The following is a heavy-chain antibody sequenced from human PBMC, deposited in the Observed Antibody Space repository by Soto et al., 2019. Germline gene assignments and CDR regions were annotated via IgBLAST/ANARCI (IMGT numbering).Heavy chain of an antibody. J-gene: IGHJ6*02. D-gene: IGHD6-13*01. Sequence: ASGKVSCKASGYTFTRYGISWVRQAPGRGLEWMGWISVYNGNTNYAQKLQGRVTMTTDTSTSTAYMELRSLRSDDTAVYYCARGISGYSSSWSNYYYGMDVWGQGTTVTVSS. V-gene: IGHV1-18*01. CDR2: ISVYNGNT. CDR1: GYTFTRYG. CDR3: ARGISGYSSSWSNYYYGMDV.